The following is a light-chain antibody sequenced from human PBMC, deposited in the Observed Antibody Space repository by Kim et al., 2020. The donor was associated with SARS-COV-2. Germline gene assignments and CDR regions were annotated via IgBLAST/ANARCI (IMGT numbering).Light chain of an antibody. CDR3: CSYAGTYIYV. J-gene: IGLJ3*02. Sequence: GQSSTISCTGTSNDVGNYDYVSWYQHHPGKAPKLIISDVSERPSGVPDRFSALKSGNTASLTISGLQAEDEADYYCCSYAGTYIYVFGGGTQLTVL. CDR2: DVS. V-gene: IGLV2-11*01. CDR1: SNDVGNYDY.